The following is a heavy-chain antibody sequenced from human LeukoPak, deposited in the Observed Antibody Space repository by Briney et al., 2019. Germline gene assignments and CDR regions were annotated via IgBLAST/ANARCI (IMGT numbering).Heavy chain of an antibody. V-gene: IGHV4-39*07. J-gene: IGHJ4*02. CDR3: AKTGEYRYFNWSPDLDN. CDR1: GGSISSSSYY. Sequence: SETLSLTCTVSGGSISSSSYYWGWIRQPPWKGLEWIGSIYHSGSTYYNPSLKSRVTISVDTSKNQFSLKLSSVTAADTAVYFGAKTGEYRYFNWSPDLDNWGQGTWVTVFS. D-gene: IGHD3-9*01. CDR2: IYHSGST.